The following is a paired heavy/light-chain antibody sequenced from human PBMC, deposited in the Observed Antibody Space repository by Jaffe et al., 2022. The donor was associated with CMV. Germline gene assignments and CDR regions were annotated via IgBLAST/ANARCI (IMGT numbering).Heavy chain of an antibody. Sequence: EVPLVESGGGLVQPGGSLRLSCAASGFTLSSYWMHWVRQAPGKGLVWVSRINSDGSSPSYADSVKGRFTISRDNTKNTLYLQMNSLRAEDTAVYYCARVLGQLERVYYFDYWGQGTLVTVSS. J-gene: IGHJ4*02. V-gene: IGHV3-74*01. CDR1: GFTLSSYW. CDR3: ARVLGQLERVYYFDY. CDR2: INSDGSSP. D-gene: IGHD1-1*01.
Light chain of an antibody. CDR3: MQGVNLPIT. CDR1: QSLLHSDGKTY. CDR2: EVS. J-gene: IGKJ5*01. Sequence: DIVMTQTPLSLSVTPGQPASISCKSSQSLLHSDGKTYLYWYLQKPGQSPQLLIYEVSSLFSGVPDRFSGSGSGTDFTLKISRVEAEDVGVYYCMQGVNLPITFGQGTRLEIK. V-gene: IGKV2-29*02.